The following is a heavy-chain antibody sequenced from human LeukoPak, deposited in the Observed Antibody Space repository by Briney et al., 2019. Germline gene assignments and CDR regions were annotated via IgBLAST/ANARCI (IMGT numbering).Heavy chain of an antibody. V-gene: IGHV1-18*01. CDR3: ARASFDRGHYYGMDV. CDR2: ISAYNGNT. Sequence: ASVKVSCKASGYPFTSYGISWVRQAPGQGLEWMGWISAYNGNTNYAQKLQGRVTMTTDASTSTAYMELRSLRSDDTAVYYCARASFDRGHYYGMDVWGQGTTVTLSS. J-gene: IGHJ6*02. CDR1: GYPFTSYG. D-gene: IGHD3-9*01.